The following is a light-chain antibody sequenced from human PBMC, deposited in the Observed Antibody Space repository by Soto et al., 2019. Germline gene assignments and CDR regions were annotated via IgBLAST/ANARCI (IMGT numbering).Light chain of an antibody. CDR3: QQYDNLPPNT. V-gene: IGKV1-33*01. J-gene: IGKJ2*01. Sequence: DIQMTQSPSSLSASVGDRVTITCQASQAIRNYLNWYQQKPGKAPKLLIYGASNLETGVPSRFSGTGSGTDFTFTISSLQPEDIATYYFQQYDNLPPNTLGQGTKLDLK. CDR2: GAS. CDR1: QAIRNY.